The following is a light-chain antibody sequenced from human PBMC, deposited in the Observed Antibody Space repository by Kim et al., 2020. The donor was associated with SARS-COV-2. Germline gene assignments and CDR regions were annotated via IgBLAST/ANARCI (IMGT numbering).Light chain of an antibody. CDR3: SSYTSSGTLM. CDR2: DVS. CDR1: SSDVGGYNY. Sequence: QSALTQPASVSGSPGQSITISCTGTSSDVGGYNYVSWYQQHPGKAPKLMMYDVSKRPSGVSNRFSGSKSGNTASLTISGLQAEDEADYYCSSYTSSGTLMFGGGTQLTVL. V-gene: IGLV2-14*03. J-gene: IGLJ3*02.